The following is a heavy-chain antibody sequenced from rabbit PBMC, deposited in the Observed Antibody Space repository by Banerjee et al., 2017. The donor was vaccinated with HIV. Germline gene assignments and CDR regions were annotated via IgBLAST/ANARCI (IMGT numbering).Heavy chain of an antibody. Sequence: QSLEESGGGLVQPEGSLALTCTASGFTLNNNYYLCWVRQAPGKGLEWIACIDGGDGSTNYASWAKGRFTNSKTASTVTLQMTSLTAADTATYFCARGYDGYGGFNLWGQGTLVTVS. CDR3: ARGYDGYGGFNL. V-gene: IGHV1S40*01. J-gene: IGHJ4*01. D-gene: IGHD6-1*01. CDR1: GFTLNNNYY. CDR2: IDGGDGST.